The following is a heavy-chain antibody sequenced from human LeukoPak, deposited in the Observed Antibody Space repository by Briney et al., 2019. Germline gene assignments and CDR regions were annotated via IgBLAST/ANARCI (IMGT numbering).Heavy chain of an antibody. V-gene: IGHV4-4*07. CDR3: ARDAYYYDSSGYYLSDY. J-gene: IGHJ4*02. D-gene: IGHD3-22*01. CDR2: IYTSGST. CDR1: GGSISSFY. Sequence: SETLCLTCTVSGGSISSFYWSWIRQPAGKGLEWIGRIYTSGSTYYNPSLKSRVTMSVDTSKNQFSLKLSSVTAADTAVYYCARDAYYYDSSGYYLSDYWGQGTLVTVSS.